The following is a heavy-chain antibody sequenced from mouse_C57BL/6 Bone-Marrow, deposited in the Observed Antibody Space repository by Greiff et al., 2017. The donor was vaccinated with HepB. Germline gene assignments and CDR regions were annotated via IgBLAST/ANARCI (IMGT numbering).Heavy chain of an antibody. CDR2: IYPRSGNT. CDR3: ARALITTVVATDY. J-gene: IGHJ2*01. D-gene: IGHD1-1*01. CDR1: GYTFTSYG. Sequence: QVQLQQSGAELARPGASVKLSCKASGYTFTSYGISWVKQRTGQGLEWIGEIYPRSGNTYYNEKFKGKATLTADKSSSTAYMELRSLTSEESAVYFCARALITTVVATDYWGQGTTLTVSS. V-gene: IGHV1-81*01.